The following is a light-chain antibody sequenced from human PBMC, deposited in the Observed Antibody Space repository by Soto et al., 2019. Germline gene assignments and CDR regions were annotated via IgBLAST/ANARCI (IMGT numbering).Light chain of an antibody. V-gene: IGKV1-5*01. CDR1: QSISSW. CDR3: QQYNSYPCT. J-gene: IGKJ2*02. CDR2: DAS. Sequence: IQMTQSPSTLSASVGDRVTITCRASQSISSWLAWYQQKPGKAPKLLIYDASSLESGVPSRFSGSGSGTEFTLTISSLQPDGFATYYCQQYNSYPCTFGQGTKLEIK.